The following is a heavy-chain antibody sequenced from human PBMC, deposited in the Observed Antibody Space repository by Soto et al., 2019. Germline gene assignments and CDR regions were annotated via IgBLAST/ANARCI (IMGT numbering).Heavy chain of an antibody. Sequence: SETLSLTCAVYGGSFSDYYWSWIRQPPGKGLEWIGEINQSASTNYNPSLKSRVTISVDTSQNHFSLKLSSMTAADTAVYYCARGLLGYWGQGTLVTVSS. J-gene: IGHJ4*02. V-gene: IGHV4-34*01. CDR1: GGSFSDYY. CDR2: INQSAST. CDR3: ARGLLGY.